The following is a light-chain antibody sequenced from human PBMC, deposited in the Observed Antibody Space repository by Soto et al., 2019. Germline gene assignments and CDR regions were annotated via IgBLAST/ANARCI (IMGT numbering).Light chain of an antibody. CDR1: QSVSSSY. V-gene: IGKV3-20*01. Sequence: EIVLTQSPGTLSLSPGERATLSCRASQSVSSSYLAWYQQKPGQAPRLLIYGASSRDTGIPDRFSGSGSGTDFTLTINRLEPEDFAVYYCQQYGRSGYTFGQGTKLEIK. J-gene: IGKJ2*01. CDR3: QQYGRSGYT. CDR2: GAS.